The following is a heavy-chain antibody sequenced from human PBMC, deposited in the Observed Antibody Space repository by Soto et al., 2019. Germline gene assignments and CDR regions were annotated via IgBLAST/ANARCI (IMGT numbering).Heavy chain of an antibody. D-gene: IGHD3-10*01. CDR2: IYYSGST. CDR1: GGSISSYY. J-gene: IGHJ3*02. CDR3: ARVWGGAFDI. Sequence: QVQLQEAGPGLVKPSKTLSLTCTVSGGSISSYYWIWIRQPPGKGLEWIGYIYYSGSTNYNPSLKSRVTISVDTSKNQFSLKLSSVTAADTAVYYCARVWGGAFDIWGQGTMVTVSS. V-gene: IGHV4-59*01.